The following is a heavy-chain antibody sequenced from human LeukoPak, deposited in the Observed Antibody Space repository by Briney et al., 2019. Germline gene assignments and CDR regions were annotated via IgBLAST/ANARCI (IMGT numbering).Heavy chain of an antibody. Sequence: GGSLRLSCAAFGFTFSDYDMNWVRQAPGKGLEWVAVISYDGSNKYYADSVKGRFTISRDNSKNTLYLQMNSLRAEDTAVYYCANGAGYSSGWTPFDYWGQGTLVTVSS. CDR3: ANGAGYSSGWTPFDY. CDR2: ISYDGSNK. CDR1: GFTFSDYD. V-gene: IGHV3-30*18. J-gene: IGHJ4*02. D-gene: IGHD6-19*01.